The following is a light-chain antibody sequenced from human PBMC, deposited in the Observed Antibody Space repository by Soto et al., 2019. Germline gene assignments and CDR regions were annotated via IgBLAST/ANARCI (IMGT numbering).Light chain of an antibody. J-gene: IGKJ4*01. CDR1: QSVSSSY. CDR3: QQRSNWLT. Sequence: EIVLTQSPGTLSLSPGERATLSCRASQSVSSSYLAWYQQKPGQAPRLLIYGASSRATGIPDRFSGSGSGTDFTLTISRLEPEDFAVYYCQQRSNWLTFGGGTNVEIK. V-gene: IGKV3D-20*02. CDR2: GAS.